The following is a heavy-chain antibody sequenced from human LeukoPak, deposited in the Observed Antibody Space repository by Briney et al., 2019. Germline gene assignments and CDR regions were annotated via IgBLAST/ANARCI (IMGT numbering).Heavy chain of an antibody. V-gene: IGHV4-30-2*01. J-gene: IGHJ5*02. CDR3: ARSYYYGSGSYVWFDP. Sequence: SETLSLTCAVSGGSISSGGYSWSRIRQPPGKGLEWIGYIYHSGSTYYNPSLKSRVTISVDRSKNQFSLKLSSVTAADTAVYYCARSYYYGSGSYVWFDPWGQGTLVTVSS. D-gene: IGHD3-10*01. CDR2: IYHSGST. CDR1: GGSISSGGYS.